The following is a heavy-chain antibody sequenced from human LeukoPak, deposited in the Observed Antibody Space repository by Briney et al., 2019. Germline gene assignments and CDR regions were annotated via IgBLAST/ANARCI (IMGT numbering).Heavy chain of an antibody. V-gene: IGHV1-24*01. CDR1: GYTLTELS. CDR3: ARDGAVDYYGSGSYYNVFDY. J-gene: IGHJ4*02. Sequence: ASVKVSCKVSGYTLTELSMHWVRQAPGKGLEWMGGFDPEDGETIYAQKFQGRVTMTEDTSTDTAYMELSSLRSEDTAVYYCARDGAVDYYGSGSYYNVFDYWGQGTLVTVSS. CDR2: FDPEDGET. D-gene: IGHD3-10*01.